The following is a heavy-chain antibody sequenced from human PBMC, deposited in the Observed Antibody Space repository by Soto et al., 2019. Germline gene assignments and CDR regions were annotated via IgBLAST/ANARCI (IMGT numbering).Heavy chain of an antibody. D-gene: IGHD2-21*02. V-gene: IGHV1-69*06. CDR1: GGTFSSYA. CDR3: GRNKEHIVVVPAIGPKLYYYGMDV. Sequence: QVQLVQSGAEVKKPESSVKVSCKASGGTFSSYAISWVRQDPGQGLEWLGGIIPLFGTANYAQTFQGRGTIHAEKSSSTAYMDLRSRRSEATAGYYCGRNKEHIVVVPAIGPKLYYYGMDVWGQGTTVTVSS. CDR2: IIPLFGTA. J-gene: IGHJ6*02.